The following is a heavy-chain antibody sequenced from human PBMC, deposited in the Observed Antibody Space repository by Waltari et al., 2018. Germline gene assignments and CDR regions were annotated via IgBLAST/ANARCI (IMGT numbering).Heavy chain of an antibody. CDR1: GFSLRDYW. Sequence: EVQMVESGGGLVQPGGSLRLSWLGSGFSLRDYWMGWVRQAPGRGLEWLGNIKGDGTETSYVDSVKGRFIISRDNARNTLFLQMNNLGAGDTAVFYCARQGGWTFDIWGQGTVVTVSS. D-gene: IGHD2-15*01. CDR2: IKGDGTET. V-gene: IGHV3-7*01. CDR3: ARQGGWTFDI. J-gene: IGHJ3*02.